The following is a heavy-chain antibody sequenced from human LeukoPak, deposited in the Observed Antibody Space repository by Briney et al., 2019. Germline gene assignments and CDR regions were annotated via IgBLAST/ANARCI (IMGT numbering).Heavy chain of an antibody. V-gene: IGHV4-59*12. CDR1: GGSISSYY. Sequence: SETLSLTCTVSGGSISSYYWSWIRQPPGKGLEWIGYIYYSGSTNYNPSLKSRVTISVDTSKNQFSLKLSSVTAADTAEYYCARALKKYYMDVWGKGTTVTVSS. CDR2: IYYSGST. J-gene: IGHJ6*03. CDR3: ARALKKYYMDV.